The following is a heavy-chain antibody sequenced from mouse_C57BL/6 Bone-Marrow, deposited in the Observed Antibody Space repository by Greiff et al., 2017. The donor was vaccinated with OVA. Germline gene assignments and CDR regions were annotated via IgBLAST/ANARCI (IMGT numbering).Heavy chain of an antibody. CDR3: ARGVTTVVATSY. CDR2: IYPRSGNT. Sequence: QVQLKESGAELARPGASVKLSCKASGYTFTSYGISWVKQRTGQGLEWIGEIYPRSGNTYYNEKIKGKATLTADKSSSTAYMELRSLTSKDSAVSFCARGVTTVVATSYWGQGTTLTVSS. J-gene: IGHJ2*01. CDR1: GYTFTSYG. V-gene: IGHV1-81*01. D-gene: IGHD1-1*01.